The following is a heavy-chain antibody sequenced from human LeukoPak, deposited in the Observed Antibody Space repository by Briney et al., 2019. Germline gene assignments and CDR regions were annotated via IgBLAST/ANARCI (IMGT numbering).Heavy chain of an antibody. J-gene: IGHJ4*02. Sequence: GSLRLSCAASAFTFNSYAMSWVRQAPGKGLEWVSTISAGDSTYYPDSVKGRFIISRDNSKNTLYLQMNSLRAEDTALYYCAKPRGLTIVGAHFDYWGQGTLVTVSS. D-gene: IGHD1-26*01. V-gene: IGHV3-23*01. CDR3: AKPRGLTIVGAHFDY. CDR1: AFTFNSYA. CDR2: ISAGDST.